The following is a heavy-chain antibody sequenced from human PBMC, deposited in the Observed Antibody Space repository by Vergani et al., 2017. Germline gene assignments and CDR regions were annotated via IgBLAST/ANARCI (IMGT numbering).Heavy chain of an antibody. J-gene: IGHJ6*02. CDR1: GGSFSGYY. Sequence: QVQLQQWGAGLLKPSETLSLTCAVYGGSFSGYYWSWIRQPPGKGLEWIGEINHSGSTNYNPSLKSRVTISVDTSKNQFSLKLISVTAADTAVYYCASQRHYGGRTYYYYYGMDVGGQGTTVTVSS. D-gene: IGHD4-23*01. V-gene: IGHV4-34*01. CDR3: ASQRHYGGRTYYYYYGMDV. CDR2: INHSGST.